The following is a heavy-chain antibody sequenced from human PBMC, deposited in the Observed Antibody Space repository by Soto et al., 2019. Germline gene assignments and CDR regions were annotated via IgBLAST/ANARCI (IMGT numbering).Heavy chain of an antibody. J-gene: IGHJ4*02. V-gene: IGHV4-4*03. D-gene: IGHD5-12*01. CDR2: IYRTGST. CDR1: GGSFTSNNW. CDR3: ASRDPGNSVDY. Sequence: PPETLSLTCDDSGGSFTSNNWWTWVRQPPGQGLEWIWEIYRTGSTNYNPSLKSRVTISLDKSENQFSLKVTSLNAADTAVYYCASRDPGNSVDYWGQGTLVPVSS.